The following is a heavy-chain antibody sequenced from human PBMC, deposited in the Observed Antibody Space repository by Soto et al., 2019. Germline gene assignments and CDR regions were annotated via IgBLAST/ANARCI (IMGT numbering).Heavy chain of an antibody. CDR2: ISGSDGTT. D-gene: IGHD6-6*01. V-gene: IGHV3-23*01. Sequence: GGSLRLSCAASGFTFSSSAMNWVRQAPGKGLEWVSVISGSDGTTYYADSVKGRFTISRDNSKNTLYLEMNSLRAEDTAVYYCAKGGSIAARPSAFDIWGQGTMVTVS. CDR1: GFTFSSSA. CDR3: AKGGSIAARPSAFDI. J-gene: IGHJ3*02.